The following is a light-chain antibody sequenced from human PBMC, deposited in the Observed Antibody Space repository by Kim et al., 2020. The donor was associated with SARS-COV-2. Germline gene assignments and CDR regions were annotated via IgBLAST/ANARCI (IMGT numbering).Light chain of an antibody. CDR2: QDS. V-gene: IGLV3-1*01. Sequence: SYELTQPPSVSVSPGQTASITCSGDKLGDKYACWYQQKPGQYPVLVIYQDSKRPSGIPERFSGSNSGNTATLTISGTQAMDEADYYCQAWDSSGGVFGGGTQLTVL. CDR3: QAWDSSGGV. CDR1: KLGDKY. J-gene: IGLJ2*01.